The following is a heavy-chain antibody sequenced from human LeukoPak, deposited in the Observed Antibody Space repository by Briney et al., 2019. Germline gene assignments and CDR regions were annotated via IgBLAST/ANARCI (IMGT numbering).Heavy chain of an antibody. D-gene: IGHD4-11*01. V-gene: IGHV3-30*02. CDR3: AKRGGGDSNLFDY. CDR2: IAHDGSNK. CDR1: GFPFSNYG. J-gene: IGHJ4*02. Sequence: PGGSLRPSCGASGFPFSNYGMHWVRQAPGKGLEWVAFIAHDGSNKYYGDSAKGRFTISRDDSKKTLYLQMNSLGTEDTAVYYFAKRGGGDSNLFDYWGQGTLVTVSS.